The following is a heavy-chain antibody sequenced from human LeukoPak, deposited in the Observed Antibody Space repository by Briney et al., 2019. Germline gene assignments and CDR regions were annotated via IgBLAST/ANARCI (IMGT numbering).Heavy chain of an antibody. D-gene: IGHD3-22*01. CDR2: LYPGDTDT. CDR3: ARLSDSSGYYPTGDY. CDR1: GYSFTSYG. V-gene: IGHV5-51*01. J-gene: IGHJ4*02. Sequence: GESLKISCQGSGYSFTSYGIGWVGQMPGKGLDWMGILYPGDTDTRYSPSFQGQVTISADKSISTAYLQWSSLKASDTAMYYCARLSDSSGYYPTGDYWGQGTLVTVSS.